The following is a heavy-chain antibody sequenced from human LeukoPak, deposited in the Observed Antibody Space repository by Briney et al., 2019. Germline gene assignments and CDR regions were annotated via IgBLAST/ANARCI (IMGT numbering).Heavy chain of an antibody. J-gene: IGHJ4*02. Sequence: PGGSLRLSCAASGFTFSSYAMSWVRQAPGKGLEWASAISGSGSSTYYADSVKGRFTISRDNSKNTLYLQMNSLRAEDTAVYYCQATSPYFLYWGQGTLVTVSS. D-gene: IGHD1-26*01. V-gene: IGHV3-23*01. CDR3: QATSPYFLY. CDR2: ISGSGSST. CDR1: GFTFSSYA.